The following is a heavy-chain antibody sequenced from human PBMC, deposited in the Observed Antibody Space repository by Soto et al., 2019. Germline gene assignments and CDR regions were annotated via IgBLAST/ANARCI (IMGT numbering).Heavy chain of an antibody. J-gene: IGHJ6*02. CDR1: GYSFTSYW. Sequence: PGESLKISCKGSGYSFTSYWISWVRQMPGKGLEWMGRIDPSDSYTNYSPSFQGHVTISADKSISTAYLQWSSLKASDTAMYYCARWGDILTGYYKGYYYGMDVWGQGTTVTVSS. D-gene: IGHD3-9*01. CDR3: ARWGDILTGYYKGYYYGMDV. V-gene: IGHV5-10-1*01. CDR2: IDPSDSYT.